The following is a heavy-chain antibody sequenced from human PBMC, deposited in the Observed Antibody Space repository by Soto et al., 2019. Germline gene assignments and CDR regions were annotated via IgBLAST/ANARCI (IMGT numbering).Heavy chain of an antibody. CDR2: MSFDGTYK. V-gene: IGHV3-30*18. D-gene: IGHD4-17*01. CDR1: GFRFSDYG. CDR3: AKDRRDGEYNSVYDF. Sequence: QVQLAESGGGVVQPGRSLRLSCIGSGFRFSDYGMHWVRQAPGKGLEWVAMMSFDGTYKYSADSVKGRFIISRDNSKNTLYLQMNSLRAEDTALDHCAKDRRDGEYNSVYDFWGQGTLVTVSS. J-gene: IGHJ4*02.